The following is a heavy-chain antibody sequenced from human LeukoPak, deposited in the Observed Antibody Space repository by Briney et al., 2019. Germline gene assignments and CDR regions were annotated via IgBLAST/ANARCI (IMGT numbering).Heavy chain of an antibody. J-gene: IGHJ4*02. D-gene: IGHD2-2*01. Sequence: SVKVSCKASGGTFSSYTISWVRQAPGQGLEWMGRIIHILGIANYAQKFQGRVTITADKSTSTAYMELSSLRSEDTAVYYCARSYCSSTSCYSDYWGQGTLVTVSS. V-gene: IGHV1-69*02. CDR3: ARSYCSSTSCYSDY. CDR1: GGTFSSYT. CDR2: IIHILGIA.